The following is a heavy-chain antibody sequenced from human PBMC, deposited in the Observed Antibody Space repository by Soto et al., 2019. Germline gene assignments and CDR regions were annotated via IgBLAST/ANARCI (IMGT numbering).Heavy chain of an antibody. D-gene: IGHD6-13*01. V-gene: IGHV4-4*02. J-gene: IGHJ4*02. CDR3: TSRYSSSWSPFDY. Sequence: QVQLQESGPGLVKPSGTLSLTCAVSGGSISSSNWWSWVRQPPGKGLEWIGEIYHSGSTNYNPSLKRRVTISVDKSKNQFSLKLSSVTAADTAVYYCTSRYSSSWSPFDYWGQGTLVTVSS. CDR1: GGSISSSNW. CDR2: IYHSGST.